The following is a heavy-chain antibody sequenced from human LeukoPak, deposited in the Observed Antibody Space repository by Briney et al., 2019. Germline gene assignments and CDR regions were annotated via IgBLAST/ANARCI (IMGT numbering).Heavy chain of an antibody. CDR3: AKEYDSGGYGAYFDY. V-gene: IGHV3-30*18. J-gene: IGHJ4*02. D-gene: IGHD3-10*01. CDR2: ISFDGRTK. Sequence: GGSLRLSCTASKFTFSNYGMQWVRQAPGKGLEWVAVISFDGRTKYYADSVKGRFTLSRDDSRNTLDLQMNSLGPEDTAVYYCAKEYDSGGYGAYFDYWGRGTLVTVSS. CDR1: KFTFSNYG.